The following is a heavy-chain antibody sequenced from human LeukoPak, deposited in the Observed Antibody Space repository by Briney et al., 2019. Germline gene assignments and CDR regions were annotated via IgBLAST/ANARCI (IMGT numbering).Heavy chain of an antibody. CDR1: GGSISTYY. Sequence: TSETPSLTCTVSGGSISTYYWSWIRQSQGKGLGWIGNIYYSGSTNYNPSLKSRVTISVDTSKNQFSLELSSVTAADTAVYYCARVGWATVTTFGFDYWGQGTLVTVSS. CDR3: ARVGWATVTTFGFDY. J-gene: IGHJ4*02. D-gene: IGHD4-17*01. V-gene: IGHV4-59*01. CDR2: IYYSGST.